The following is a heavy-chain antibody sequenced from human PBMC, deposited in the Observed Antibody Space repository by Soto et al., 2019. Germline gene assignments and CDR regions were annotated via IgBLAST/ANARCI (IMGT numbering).Heavy chain of an antibody. Sequence: RLSCAASGFTFSDHGMHWVRQAPGKGLEWVTVISYEGSNKYYADSVKGRFTISRDNSKNTVYLHMNSLRADDTAVYYCAKGWPGYSSGWFAFDIWGQGTMVTVSS. CDR2: ISYEGSNK. J-gene: IGHJ3*02. CDR1: GFTFSDHG. V-gene: IGHV3-30*18. D-gene: IGHD6-13*01. CDR3: AKGWPGYSSGWFAFDI.